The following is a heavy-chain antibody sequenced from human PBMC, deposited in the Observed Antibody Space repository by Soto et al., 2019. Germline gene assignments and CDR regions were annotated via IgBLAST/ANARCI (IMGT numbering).Heavy chain of an antibody. V-gene: IGHV4-34*01. CDR1: GGSFSGYY. CDR2: INHSGST. Sequence: QVQLQQWGAGLLKPSETLSLTCAVYGGSFSGYYWTWIRQPPGTGLEWIVEINHSGSTKYNPSLKSRVTLSVDTSKHQFALKLTSVTAADTAVYYCARDKITGLFDYWGQGTLVTVSS. D-gene: IGHD2-8*02. J-gene: IGHJ4*02. CDR3: ARDKITGLFDY.